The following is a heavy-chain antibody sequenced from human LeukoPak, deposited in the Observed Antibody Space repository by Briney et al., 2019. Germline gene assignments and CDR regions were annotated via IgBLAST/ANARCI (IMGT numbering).Heavy chain of an antibody. CDR2: IYYSGST. CDR3: ARASYGDYGGYYYMDV. D-gene: IGHD4-17*01. Sequence: TSETLSLTCTVSGGSISSYYWSWIRQPPGKGLEWIGYIYYSGSTNYNPSLKSRVTISVDTSKNQFSLKLSSVTAADTAVYYCARASYGDYGGYYYMDVWGKGTTVTISS. CDR1: GGSISSYY. J-gene: IGHJ6*03. V-gene: IGHV4-59*01.